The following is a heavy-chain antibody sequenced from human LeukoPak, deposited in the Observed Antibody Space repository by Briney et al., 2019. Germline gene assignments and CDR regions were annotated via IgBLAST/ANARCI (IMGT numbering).Heavy chain of an antibody. J-gene: IGHJ6*02. CDR3: AKLARVYYDILTGYYSTYYYYGMDV. V-gene: IGHV3-23*01. CDR2: ISGSGGST. D-gene: IGHD3-9*01. Sequence: PGGSLRPSCAASGFTFSSYAMSWVRQAPGKGLEWVSAISGSGGSTYYADSVKGRFTISRDNSKNTLYLQMNSLRAEDTAVYYCAKLARVYYDILTGYYSTYYYYGMDVWGQGTTVTVSS. CDR1: GFTFSSYA.